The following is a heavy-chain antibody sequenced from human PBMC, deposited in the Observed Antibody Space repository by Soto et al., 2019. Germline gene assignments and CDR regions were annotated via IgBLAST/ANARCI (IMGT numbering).Heavy chain of an antibody. V-gene: IGHV4-39*01. D-gene: IGHD2-8*01. CDR1: GGSISSSSYY. Sequence: SETLSLTCTVSGGSISSSSYYWGWIRQPPGKGLEWIGSIYYSGSTYYNPSLKSRVTISVDTSKNQFSLKLSSVTAADTAVYYCARHREGYCTNGVCHFDAFDIWGQGTMVTVSS. J-gene: IGHJ3*02. CDR3: ARHREGYCTNGVCHFDAFDI. CDR2: IYYSGST.